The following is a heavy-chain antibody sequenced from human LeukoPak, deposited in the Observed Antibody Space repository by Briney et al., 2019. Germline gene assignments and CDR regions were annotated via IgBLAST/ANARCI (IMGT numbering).Heavy chain of an antibody. Sequence: GGSLRLSCAASGFTFSSYAMSWVRQAPGKGLEWVSAISGSGGSTYYADSVKGRFTISRDNCKNTLYLQMNSLRAEDTAVYYCAKESLRWLEYYMDVWGKGTTVTVPS. J-gene: IGHJ6*03. CDR2: ISGSGGST. V-gene: IGHV3-23*01. CDR3: AKESLRWLEYYMDV. CDR1: GFTFSSYA. D-gene: IGHD3-3*01.